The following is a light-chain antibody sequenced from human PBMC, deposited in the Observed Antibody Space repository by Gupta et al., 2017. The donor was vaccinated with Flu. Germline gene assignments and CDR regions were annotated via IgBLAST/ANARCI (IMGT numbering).Light chain of an antibody. J-gene: IGLJ1*01. CDR2: DVN. CDR3: SSYTSSTARV. V-gene: IGLV2-14*01. Sequence: QSALPQPASVSGSPGQSITMSCTGTSSDIAYNYVSWHQQYPGEAPKLRIYDVNKRPSGISNRVSGSKFGNTASLTISGLQVEDEGYYVCSSYTSSTARVFGTGTKVTVL. CDR1: SSDIAYNY.